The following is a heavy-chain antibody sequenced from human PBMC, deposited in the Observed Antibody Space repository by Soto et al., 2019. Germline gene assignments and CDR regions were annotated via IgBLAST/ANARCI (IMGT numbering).Heavy chain of an antibody. Sequence: GGSLRLSCAASGFTFSDYYMSWIRQAPGKGLEWVSYISSSGSTIYYADSVKGRFTISRDNAKNSLYLQMNSLRAEDTAVYYCARDNLVAGTAYYYYYMDVWGKGTTVTVSS. V-gene: IGHV3-11*01. CDR2: ISSSGSTI. CDR3: ARDNLVAGTAYYYYYMDV. J-gene: IGHJ6*03. CDR1: GFTFSDYY. D-gene: IGHD6-19*01.